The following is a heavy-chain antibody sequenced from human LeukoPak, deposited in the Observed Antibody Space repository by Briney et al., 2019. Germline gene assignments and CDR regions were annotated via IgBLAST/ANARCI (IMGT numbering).Heavy chain of an antibody. CDR3: AKDLFCSWTFDY. J-gene: IGHJ4*02. CDR2: ISGSGGST. Sequence: GGSLRLSCAASGFTFSSYAMSWVRQAPGKGLEWVSAISGSGGSTYCADSVKGRFTISRDNSKNTLYLQMNSLRAEDTAVYYCAKDLFCSWTFDYWGQGTLVTVSS. D-gene: IGHD6-13*01. CDR1: GFTFSSYA. V-gene: IGHV3-23*01.